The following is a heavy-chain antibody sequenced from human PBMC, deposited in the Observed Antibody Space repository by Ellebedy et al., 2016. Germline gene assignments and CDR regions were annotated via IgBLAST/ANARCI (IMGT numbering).Heavy chain of an antibody. V-gene: IGHV3-64*01. CDR3: ARARGAADAPVYYDY. J-gene: IGHJ4*02. D-gene: IGHD6-13*01. CDR2: ISTNGGST. Sequence: GESLKISCAASGFPFSGYTMHWVRQAPGKGLEYVSAISTNGGSTYYANSVKGRFTISRDNSKNTLYLQLGSLRAEDMAVYHCARARGAADAPVYYDYWGQGTLVTVSS. CDR1: GFPFSGYT.